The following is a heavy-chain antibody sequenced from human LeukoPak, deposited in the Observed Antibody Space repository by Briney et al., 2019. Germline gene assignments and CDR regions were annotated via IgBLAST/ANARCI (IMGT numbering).Heavy chain of an antibody. J-gene: IGHJ6*02. CDR2: INPSGGST. D-gene: IGHD6-13*01. Sequence: ASVKVSCKASGYTFTSYYMHWVRQAPGQGLEWMGIINPSGGSTSYAQKLQGRVTMTTDTSTSTAYMELRSLRSDDTAVYYCARRWAAAGTTPLYYYGMDVWGQGTTVTVSS. CDR1: GYTFTSYY. CDR3: ARRWAAAGTTPLYYYGMDV. V-gene: IGHV1-46*01.